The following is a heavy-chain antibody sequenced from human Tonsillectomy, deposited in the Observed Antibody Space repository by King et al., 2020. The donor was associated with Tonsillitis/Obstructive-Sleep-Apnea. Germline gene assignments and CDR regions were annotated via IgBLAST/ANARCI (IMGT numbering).Heavy chain of an antibody. CDR1: GGSISSYY. J-gene: IGHJ5*02. Sequence: VQLQESGPGLVKPSETLSLTCTVSGGSISSYYWSWIRQPPGKGLEWIGYIYYSGSTNYNPSLKSRVPISVDTSKNQFSLKLSSVTAADTAVYYCARGDGVRGFNWFDPWGQGTLVTVSS. CDR3: ARGDGVRGFNWFDP. D-gene: IGHD2-8*01. V-gene: IGHV4-59*01. CDR2: IYYSGST.